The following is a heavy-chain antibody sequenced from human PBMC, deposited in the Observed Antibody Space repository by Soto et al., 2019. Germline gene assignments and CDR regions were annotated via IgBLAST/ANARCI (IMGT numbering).Heavy chain of an antibody. Sequence: QLQLQESGPGLVKPSETLSLTCTVSGGSISSSSYYWGWIRQPPGKGLEWIGSIYYSGSTYYIPSLKSRVTISVDKSKNQFSLRLSSVTAADTAVYYCARLEGLATISYYFDYWGQGTLVTVSS. CDR3: ARLEGLATISYYFDY. D-gene: IGHD3-9*01. V-gene: IGHV4-39*01. CDR1: GGSISSSSYY. CDR2: IYYSGST. J-gene: IGHJ4*02.